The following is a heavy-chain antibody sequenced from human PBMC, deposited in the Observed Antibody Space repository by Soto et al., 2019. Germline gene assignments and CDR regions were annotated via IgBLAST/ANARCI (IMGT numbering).Heavy chain of an antibody. CDR1: GLNLSHPW. V-gene: IGHV3-15*01. CDR2: IKSKTDGGTA. CDR3: TTGIYYDIFTGYHNVAY. D-gene: IGHD3-9*01. Sequence: PWGFLRLSCGTSGLNLSHPWMTWVRQAAGKGLEWVGRIKSKTDGGTADYATPVKGRFTISRDDSKNTVYLQMNSLKTEDTAVYYCTTGIYYDIFTGYHNVAYWGQGTLFTVSS. J-gene: IGHJ4*02.